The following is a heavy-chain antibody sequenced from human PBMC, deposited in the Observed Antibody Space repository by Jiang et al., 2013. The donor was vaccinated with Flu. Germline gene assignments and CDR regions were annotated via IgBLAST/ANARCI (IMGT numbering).Heavy chain of an antibody. D-gene: IGHD7-27*01. Sequence: LLKPSETLSLTCTVSGYSISSGYYWGWIRQPPGKGLEWIGNIYHSGSTYYNPSLKSRVTISVDTSKNQFSLKLSSVTAADTAVYYCARTGDDYYYGMDVWGQGTTVTVSS. V-gene: IGHV4-38-2*02. CDR1: GYSISSGYY. J-gene: IGHJ6*02. CDR3: ARTGDDYYYGMDV. CDR2: IYHSGST.